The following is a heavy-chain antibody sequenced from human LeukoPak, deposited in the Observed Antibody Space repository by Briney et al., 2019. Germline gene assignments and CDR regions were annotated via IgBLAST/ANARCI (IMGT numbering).Heavy chain of an antibody. V-gene: IGHV4-59*08. CDR1: GSSISSYY. CDR2: IYYSGST. D-gene: IGHD3-22*01. Sequence: SETLSLTCTVSGSSISSYYWSWIRQPPGKGLEWIGNIYYSGSTKYNPSLKSRVTISVDTSKNHFSLKLSSVTAADTAVYYCARHGNYYDSSGYNYYFDYWGQGTLGTVSS. CDR3: ARHGNYYDSSGYNYYFDY. J-gene: IGHJ4*02.